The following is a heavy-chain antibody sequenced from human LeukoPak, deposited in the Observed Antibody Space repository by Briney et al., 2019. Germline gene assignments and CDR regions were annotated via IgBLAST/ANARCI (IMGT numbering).Heavy chain of an antibody. CDR2: IYYSGST. V-gene: IGHV4-59*01. Sequence: SETLSLTCTVSGGSISSYYWSWIRQPPGKGLEWIGYIYYSGSTNYNPSLKSRVTISVDTSKNQFSLKLSSVTAADTAVYYCARERIAVAGWGDYYYYYGMDVWAKGPRSPSP. J-gene: IGHJ6*02. CDR3: ARERIAVAGWGDYYYYYGMDV. D-gene: IGHD6-19*01. CDR1: GGSISSYY.